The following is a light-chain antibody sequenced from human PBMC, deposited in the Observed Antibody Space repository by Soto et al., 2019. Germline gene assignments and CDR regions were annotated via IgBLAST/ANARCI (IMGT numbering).Light chain of an antibody. J-gene: IGKJ1*01. CDR1: QTVNKIH. CDR2: GTS. CDR3: QQFASSPAT. V-gene: IGKV3-20*01. Sequence: EIVLTQSPGSLSVSPGERATLSCKASQTVNKIHFAWYQQKPGQAPRLLVFGTSGRAAGIPDRFSGSGSGTDFTLTISGLEPEDSAVYFCQQFASSPATFGPGIKVDIK.